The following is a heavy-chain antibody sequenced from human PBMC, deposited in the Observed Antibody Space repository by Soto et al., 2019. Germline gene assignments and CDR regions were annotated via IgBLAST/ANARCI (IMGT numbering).Heavy chain of an antibody. CDR1: GLTFTNAW. Sequence: ESGGGLVKPGGSLRLSCTVSGLTFTNAWMTWVRQAPGKGLEWVARIKSHTDGGTTDYAAPLQGRFTISRDDSRNTLFLQMNSLKTEDTAVYFCATAPGYWASAPLDYWGQGTLVTVSS. D-gene: IGHD6-25*01. V-gene: IGHV3-15*07. CDR3: ATAPGYWASAPLDY. CDR2: IKSHTDGGTT. J-gene: IGHJ4*02.